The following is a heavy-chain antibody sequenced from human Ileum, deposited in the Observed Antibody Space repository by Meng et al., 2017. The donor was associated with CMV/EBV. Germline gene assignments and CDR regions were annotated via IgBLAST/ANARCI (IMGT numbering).Heavy chain of an antibody. V-gene: IGHV3-7*01. CDR2: IKQDGSEK. D-gene: IGHD5-18*01. J-gene: IGHJ6*02. CDR3: ARARRYSYGYGIYYYGMDV. CDR1: GFTFSSYW. Sequence: GESLKISCAASGFTFSSYWMSWVRQAPGTGLEWVANIKQDGSEKYYGDSLKGRFTVSRDNTKNSQYLQMNSLRAENTALYYCARARRYSYGYGIYYYGMDVWGQGTTVTVSS.